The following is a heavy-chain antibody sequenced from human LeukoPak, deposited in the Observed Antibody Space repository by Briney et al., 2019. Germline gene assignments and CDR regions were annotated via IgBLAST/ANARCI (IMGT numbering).Heavy chain of an antibody. V-gene: IGHV3-74*01. CDR2: IKSDGITI. J-gene: IGHJ4*02. CDR3: ARDDSGSYPNYFEN. D-gene: IGHD1-26*01. Sequence: GGSLRLSCAASGFTFSNYMMHWVRQAPGKGLVWVSRIKSDGITITYADSVKGRFTISRDNAKKSLYLQMNGLRAEDTAVFYCARDDSGSYPNYFENWGQGTLVTVSS. CDR1: GFTFSNYM.